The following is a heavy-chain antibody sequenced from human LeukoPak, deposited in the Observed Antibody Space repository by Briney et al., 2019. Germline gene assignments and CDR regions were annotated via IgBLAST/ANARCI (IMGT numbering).Heavy chain of an antibody. D-gene: IGHD5-18*01. CDR3: ARGRWLQLWGDY. V-gene: IGHV1-2*02. CDR2: INSNTGDT. J-gene: IGHJ4*02. Sequence: GASVKVSCKASGYTFTDYYIHWVRQAPGQRPEWMGWINSNTGDTKYAQKFQDRVTLTQDTSISTAYMELSRLESDDTAVFYCARGRWLQLWGDYWGQGTPLTVSS. CDR1: GYTFTDYY.